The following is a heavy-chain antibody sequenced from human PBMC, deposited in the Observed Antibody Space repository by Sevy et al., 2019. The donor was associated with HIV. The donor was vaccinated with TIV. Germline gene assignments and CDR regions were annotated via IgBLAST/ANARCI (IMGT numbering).Heavy chain of an antibody. CDR1: GFTFSSYA. J-gene: IGHJ6*02. CDR3: VRDDNDFWSGYYASENYYYGMDV. D-gene: IGHD3-3*01. CDR2: IWYDGSNK. Sequence: GGSLRLSCAASGFTFSSYAIHWVRQAPGKGLEWVAVIWYDGSNKYYADSVKGRFTIPRDNSKNTLHLQMKSLRAEDTAVYYCVRDDNDFWSGYYASENYYYGMDVWGQGTSVTVSS. V-gene: IGHV3-33*01.